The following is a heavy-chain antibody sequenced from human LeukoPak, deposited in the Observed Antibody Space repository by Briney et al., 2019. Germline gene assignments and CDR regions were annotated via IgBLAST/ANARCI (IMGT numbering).Heavy chain of an antibody. CDR1: GFTFSSYS. J-gene: IGHJ4*02. V-gene: IGHV3-21*01. D-gene: IGHD3-10*01. CDR2: ISSSSSYI. CDR3: ARDWSGGAHFDY. Sequence: GGSLRLSCAASGFTFSSYSMNWVRQAPGKGLEWVSSISSSSSYIYYADSAKGRFTISRDNAKNSLYLQMNSLRAEDTAVYYCARDWSGGAHFDYWGQGTLVTVSS.